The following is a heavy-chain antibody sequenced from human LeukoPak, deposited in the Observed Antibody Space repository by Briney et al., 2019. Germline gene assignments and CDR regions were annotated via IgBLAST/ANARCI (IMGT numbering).Heavy chain of an antibody. J-gene: IGHJ4*02. CDR3: AKDIAQGYTFGSIEQDY. CDR2: ISESGSGT. Sequence: GGSLRLSCAASGFTFSSYAMSWVRQAPGKGLEWVSAISESGSGTYYADSVKRRFTISRDNSKDTLSLQMSSLRAEDTAVYYCAKDIAQGYTFGSIEQDYWGQGTLVTVSS. CDR1: GFTFSSYA. D-gene: IGHD5-18*01. V-gene: IGHV3-23*01.